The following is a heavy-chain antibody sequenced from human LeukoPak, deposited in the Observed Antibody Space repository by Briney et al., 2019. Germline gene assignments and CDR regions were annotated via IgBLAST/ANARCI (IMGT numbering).Heavy chain of an antibody. CDR3: ARDLVGATHSWFDP. V-gene: IGHV4-39*07. D-gene: IGHD1-26*01. J-gene: IGHJ5*02. Sequence: PSETLSLTCTVSGGSISSSYYYWGWIRQPPGKGLEWIGSIYHSGSTYYNPSLKSRVTISVDTSKNQFSLKLSSVTAADTAVYYCARDLVGATHSWFDPWGQGTLVTVSS. CDR1: GGSISSSYYY. CDR2: IYHSGST.